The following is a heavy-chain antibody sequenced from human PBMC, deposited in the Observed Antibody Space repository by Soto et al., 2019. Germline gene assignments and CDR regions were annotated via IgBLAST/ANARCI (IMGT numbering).Heavy chain of an antibody. CDR1: GFTFSSYD. CDR3: AKDRGYTGYDFGYCFDH. D-gene: IGHD5-12*01. CDR2: ISGSGGDT. J-gene: IGHJ4*02. V-gene: IGHV3-23*01. Sequence: PGRSLRLSCAASGFTFSSYDMHWVRQATGKGLEWVSSISGSGGDTFYAGSVKGRFTISRDISKNTLSLQMDSLRAEDTAVYYCAKDRGYTGYDFGYCFDHWGRGSLVTVSS.